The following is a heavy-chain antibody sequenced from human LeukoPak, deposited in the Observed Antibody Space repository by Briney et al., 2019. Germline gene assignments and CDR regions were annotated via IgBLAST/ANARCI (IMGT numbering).Heavy chain of an antibody. CDR1: GFTFSSYG. CDR2: ISYDGSNK. Sequence: GGSLRLSCAASGFTFSSYGMHWVRQAPGKGLEWVAVISYDGSNKYYADSVKGRFTISRDNSKNTLYLQMNSLRAEDTAMYYCAKTGLLWFGGHSYYMDVWGKGTTVTVSS. CDR3: AKTGLLWFGGHSYYMDV. J-gene: IGHJ6*03. D-gene: IGHD3-10*01. V-gene: IGHV3-30*18.